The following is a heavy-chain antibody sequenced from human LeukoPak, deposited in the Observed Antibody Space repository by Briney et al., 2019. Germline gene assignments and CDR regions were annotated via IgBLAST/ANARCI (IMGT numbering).Heavy chain of an antibody. CDR2: INSDGSST. CDR3: AMQVDPALVDDYHYYGMGV. Sequence: GGSLRLSRAASGFIFSSYWMHWVRQPPGKGLVWVSRINSDGSSTSYADSVKGRFTISRDNAKNTLYLQMNSLRAEDTAVYYCAMQVDPALVDDYHYYGMGVWGQGTTVTVS. V-gene: IGHV3-74*01. J-gene: IGHJ6*02. D-gene: IGHD5-18*01. CDR1: GFIFSSYW.